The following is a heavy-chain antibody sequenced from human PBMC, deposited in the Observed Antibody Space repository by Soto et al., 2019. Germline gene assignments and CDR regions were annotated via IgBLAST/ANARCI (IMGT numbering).Heavy chain of an antibody. J-gene: IGHJ4*02. CDR3: AREAQLEAAFDY. D-gene: IGHD1-1*01. V-gene: IGHV4-59*01. CDR1: GGSISSYY. CDR2: IYYSGST. Sequence: QVQLQESGPGLVKPSETLSLTCTVSGGSISSYYWSWIRQPPGKRLEWIGYIYYSGSTNYNPSLKSRVTISVDTSKNQFSLKLSSVTAADTAVYYWAREAQLEAAFDYWGQGTLVTVSS.